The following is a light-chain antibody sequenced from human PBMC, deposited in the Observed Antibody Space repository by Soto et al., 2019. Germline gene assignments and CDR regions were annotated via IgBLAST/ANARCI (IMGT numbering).Light chain of an antibody. Sequence: DIQMTQSPSTLSASVGDRVTITCRASQSITSWLAWYQQKPGKAPKLLIYKASSLESGVPSRFSGSGSGTEFTLTISSLQPADFATYYCQQYNNYSVTFGQGTKLEIK. V-gene: IGKV1-5*03. CDR3: QQYNNYSVT. CDR2: KAS. CDR1: QSITSW. J-gene: IGKJ2*01.